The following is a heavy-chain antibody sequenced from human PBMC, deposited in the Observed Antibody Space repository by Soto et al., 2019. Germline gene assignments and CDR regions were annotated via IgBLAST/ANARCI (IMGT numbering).Heavy chain of an antibody. J-gene: IGHJ4*02. CDR2: ISGSDGKT. V-gene: IGHV3-23*01. CDR3: ARWSFLDY. CDR1: GFSFTSYA. Sequence: LRLSCAASGFSFTSYALSWVRQAPGKGLEWVSTISGSDGKTYYADSVKGRFSISRDTSKTTLYLQMNSLRVDDTAVYYCARWSFLDYWGQGTRVTVSS. D-gene: IGHD1-26*01.